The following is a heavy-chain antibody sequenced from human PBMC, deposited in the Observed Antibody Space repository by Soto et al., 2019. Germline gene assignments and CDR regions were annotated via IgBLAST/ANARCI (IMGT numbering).Heavy chain of an antibody. CDR3: ARQPSSPYYYYCGMDV. CDR2: IYPGDSDT. Sequence: GESLKISCKGSGYSFTSYWIGWVRQMPGKGLEWMGIIYPGDSDTRYSPSFQGRVTISADKSISTAYLQWSSLKASGTAMYYCARQPSSPYYYYCGMDVWGQGTTVTVSS. J-gene: IGHJ6*02. V-gene: IGHV5-51*01. D-gene: IGHD2-2*01. CDR1: GYSFTSYW.